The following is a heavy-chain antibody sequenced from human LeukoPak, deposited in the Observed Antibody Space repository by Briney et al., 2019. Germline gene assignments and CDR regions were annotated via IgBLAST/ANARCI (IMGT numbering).Heavy chain of an antibody. Sequence: GSLRLSCAASGFTFSSYAMSWVRQPPGKGLEWIGYIYYSGSTNYNPSLKSRVTISVDTSKNQFSLKLISVTAADTAVYCCASRKLGNDYWGQGTLVTVSS. CDR2: IYYSGST. CDR3: ASRKLGNDY. CDR1: GFTFSSYA. V-gene: IGHV4-59*01. D-gene: IGHD7-27*01. J-gene: IGHJ4*02.